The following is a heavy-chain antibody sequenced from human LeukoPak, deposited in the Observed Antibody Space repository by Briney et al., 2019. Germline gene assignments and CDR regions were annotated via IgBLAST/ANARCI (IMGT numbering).Heavy chain of an antibody. CDR2: IQQDGSEK. CDR1: GFTFSRYW. V-gene: IGHV3-7*01. Sequence: PGGSLRLSCAASGFTFSRYWMGWVRQAPGKGLEWVANIQQDGSEKYYVDSVKGRFTISRDNAKSSLYLQMNSLRAEDTAVYYCARVRHYDTSGYYYYFDYWGQGTLVTVSS. J-gene: IGHJ4*02. CDR3: ARVRHYDTSGYYYYFDY. D-gene: IGHD3-22*01.